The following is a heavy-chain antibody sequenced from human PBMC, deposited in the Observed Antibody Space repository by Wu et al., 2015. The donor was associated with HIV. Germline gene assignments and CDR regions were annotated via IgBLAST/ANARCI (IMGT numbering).Heavy chain of an antibody. J-gene: IGHJ1*01. V-gene: IGHV1-2*02. Sequence: QVQLVQSGAEVKKPGASVKVSCKASGYTFTGYYMHWVRQAPGQGLEWMGWINPNSGGTNYAQKFQGRVTMTRDTSISTAYMELSRLRSDDTAVYYCAYDDSSGYYGVYFQHWGQGTLVTVSS. CDR2: INPNSGGT. CDR1: GYTFTGYY. D-gene: IGHD3-22*01. CDR3: AYDDSSGYYGVYFQH.